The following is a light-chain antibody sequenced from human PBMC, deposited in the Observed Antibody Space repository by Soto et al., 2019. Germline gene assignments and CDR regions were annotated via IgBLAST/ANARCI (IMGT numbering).Light chain of an antibody. Sequence: EIVLTQSPGTLSLSPGEKATLSCRANQHITSSQLAWYQQKPGQPPRLLIYDISIRATGIPDRFSGSASGTDFPLTVSRLEPEDFAVYYCQHYGGSPLYTFGQGTKLEIK. V-gene: IGKV3-20*01. J-gene: IGKJ2*01. CDR1: QHITSSQ. CDR2: DIS. CDR3: QHYGGSPLYT.